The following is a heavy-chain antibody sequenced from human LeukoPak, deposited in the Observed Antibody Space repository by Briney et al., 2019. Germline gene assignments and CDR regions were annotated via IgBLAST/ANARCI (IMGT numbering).Heavy chain of an antibody. J-gene: IGHJ4*02. V-gene: IGHV3-23*01. Sequence: GGSLRLSCAASGFTFSSYAMSWVRQAAGKGREWASRISSSGGSTDYADSVKGRFTISRDYSKNTLYLQMNSLRDEDTAVYFCAKDLYTYGTTPLDYWGQGTLVTVSS. CDR1: GFTFSSYA. CDR3: AKDLYTYGTTPLDY. CDR2: ISSSGGST. D-gene: IGHD5-18*01.